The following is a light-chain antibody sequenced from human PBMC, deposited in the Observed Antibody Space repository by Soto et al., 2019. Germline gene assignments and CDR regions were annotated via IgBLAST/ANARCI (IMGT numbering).Light chain of an antibody. CDR2: DAS. J-gene: IGKJ4*01. V-gene: IGKV1-33*01. CDR1: QAISNY. Sequence: DIQMTQSPSSLSASVGDRVTITCQASQAISNYLSWYQQKPGRAPKVLIYDASTLETGVPSRFSGSGFGTYFTSIIPSLQPEDTATYFCQQYLTLPPLTFGGGTKGDIK. CDR3: QQYLTLPPLT.